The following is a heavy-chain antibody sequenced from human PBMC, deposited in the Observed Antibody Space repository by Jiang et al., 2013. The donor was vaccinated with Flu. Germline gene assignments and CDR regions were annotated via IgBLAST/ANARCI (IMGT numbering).Heavy chain of an antibody. CDR3: ARHRFGASGYDPRGFDY. Sequence: KGLEWIGSIYYSGTTYYNPSLKSRVTISVDTSNNQFSLKLSSVTAADTAVYYCARHRFGASGYDPRGFDYWGQGTLVTVSS. V-gene: IGHV4-39*01. CDR2: IYYSGTT. D-gene: IGHD5-12*01. J-gene: IGHJ4*02.